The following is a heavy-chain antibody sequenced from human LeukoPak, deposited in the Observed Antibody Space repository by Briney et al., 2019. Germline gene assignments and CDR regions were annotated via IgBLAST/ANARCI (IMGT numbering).Heavy chain of an antibody. V-gene: IGHV3-53*01. D-gene: IGHD4-17*01. CDR2: IESGGNT. CDR3: AKRVGYGYGIDI. J-gene: IGHJ3*02. Sequence: GGSLRLSCAASGFTVSSNDTSWVRQAPGKGLEWVSIIESGGNTYYADSVKGRFTISRDNSKSTVFLQMNSLRAEDTAFYYCAKRVGYGYGIDIWGPGTMVTVSS. CDR1: GFTVSSND.